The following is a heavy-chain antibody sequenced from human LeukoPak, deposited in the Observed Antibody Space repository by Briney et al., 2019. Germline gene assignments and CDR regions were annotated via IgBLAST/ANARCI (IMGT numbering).Heavy chain of an antibody. Sequence: GGSLRLSCAASGFTFSSYSMNWVRQAPGKGLEWVSCISSSSGYIYYADSVKGRFTISRDNAKNSLYLQMNSLRAEDTAVYYCARVGRLSDYWGQGTLVTVSS. D-gene: IGHD2-15*01. V-gene: IGHV3-21*01. CDR2: ISSSSGYI. J-gene: IGHJ4*02. CDR1: GFTFSSYS. CDR3: ARVGRLSDY.